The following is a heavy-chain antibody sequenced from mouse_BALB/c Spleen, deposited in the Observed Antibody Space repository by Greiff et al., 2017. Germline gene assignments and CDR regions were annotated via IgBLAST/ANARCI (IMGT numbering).Heavy chain of an antibody. CDR3: ARGDYIAY. CDR1: GFTFSSYA. J-gene: IGHJ3*01. Sequence: EVQRVESGGGLVKPGGSLKLSCAASGFTFSSYAMSWVRQSPEKRLEWVAEISSGGSYTYYPDTVTGRFTISRDNAKNTLYLEMSSLRSEDTAMYYCARGDYIAYWGQGTLVTVSA. CDR2: ISSGGSYT. D-gene: IGHD2-13*01. V-gene: IGHV5-9-4*01.